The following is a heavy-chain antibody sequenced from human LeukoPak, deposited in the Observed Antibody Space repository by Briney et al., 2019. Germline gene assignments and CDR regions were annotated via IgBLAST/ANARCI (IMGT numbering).Heavy chain of an antibody. CDR1: AFTFTNYW. CDR2: IKEDGSEK. Sequence: GGSLRLSCAASAFTFTNYWMSWVRQAPGKGLEWVANIKEDGSEKYYVDSVEGRFTISRDNAKNSLYLQMNSLRAEDTGVYYCVRDNCTGTSCHHFDYWGQGTLVTVSS. CDR3: VRDNCTGTSCHHFDY. D-gene: IGHD2-2*01. J-gene: IGHJ4*02. V-gene: IGHV3-7*01.